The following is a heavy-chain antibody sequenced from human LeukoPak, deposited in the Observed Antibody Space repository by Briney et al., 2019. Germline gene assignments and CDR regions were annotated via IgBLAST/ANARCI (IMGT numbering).Heavy chain of an antibody. CDR2: INHSGST. J-gene: IGHJ4*02. CDR3: ARFLGYCTNGVCYTFDY. D-gene: IGHD2-8*01. Sequence: SETLSLTCAVYGGSFSGYYWSWIRQPPGKGLEWIGEINHSGSTNYNPSLKSRVTISVDKSKNQFSLKLSSVTAADTAVYYCARFLGYCTNGVCYTFDYWGQGTLVTVSS. V-gene: IGHV4-34*01. CDR1: GGSFSGYY.